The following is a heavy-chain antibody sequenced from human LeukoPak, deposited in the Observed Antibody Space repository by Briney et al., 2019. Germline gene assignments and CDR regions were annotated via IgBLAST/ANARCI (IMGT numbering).Heavy chain of an antibody. V-gene: IGHV3-33*01. CDR3: TTASSS. Sequence: GRSLRLSCAASGFTFSSYGMHWVRQAPGKGLEWVAVIWYDGSNKYYADSVKGRFTISRDNSKNTLYLQMNSLKTEDTAVYYCTTASSSWGQGTLVTVSS. J-gene: IGHJ4*02. D-gene: IGHD6-13*01. CDR1: GFTFSSYG. CDR2: IWYDGSNK.